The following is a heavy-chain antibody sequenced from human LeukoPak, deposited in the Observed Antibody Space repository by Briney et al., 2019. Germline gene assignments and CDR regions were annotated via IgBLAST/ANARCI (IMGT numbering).Heavy chain of an antibody. J-gene: IGHJ4*02. D-gene: IGHD6-25*01. CDR3: AGSLVRLRRYFDY. CDR2: IYYSGST. V-gene: IGHV4-30-4*08. CDR1: GGSISSGDYY. Sequence: PSQTLSLTCTVSGGSISSGDYYWSWIRQPPGKGLEWIGYIYYSGSTNYNPSLKSRVTISVDTSKNQFSLKLSSVTAADTAVYYCAGSLVRLRRYFDYWGQGTLVTVSS.